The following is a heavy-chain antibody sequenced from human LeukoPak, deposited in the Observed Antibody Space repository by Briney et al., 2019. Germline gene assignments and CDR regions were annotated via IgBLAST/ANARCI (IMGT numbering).Heavy chain of an antibody. Sequence: GGSLRLSCAASGFTFSSYAMHWVRQAPGKGLMWVSRIKTDGTSPSYVDSVKGRFTISRDNAKDTLYLQMNSLRAEDTAVYYCARGGDFWSGYHDYWGQGTLVTVSS. CDR1: GFTFSSYA. V-gene: IGHV3-74*01. CDR3: ARGGDFWSGYHDY. D-gene: IGHD3-3*01. J-gene: IGHJ4*02. CDR2: IKTDGTSP.